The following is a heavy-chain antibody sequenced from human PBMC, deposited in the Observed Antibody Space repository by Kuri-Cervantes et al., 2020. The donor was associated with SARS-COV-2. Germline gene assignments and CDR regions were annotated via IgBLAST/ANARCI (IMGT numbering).Heavy chain of an antibody. CDR3: ARGDAFDI. CDR2: ISYDGSNK. Sequence: GGSVRLSCAASGFTFSSYAMHWVRQAPGKGLEWVAVISYDGSNKYYADSVKGRFTISRDNSKNTLYLQMNSLRAEDTAVYYCARGDAFDIWGQGTMVTVSS. V-gene: IGHV3-30-3*01. J-gene: IGHJ3*02. CDR1: GFTFSSYA.